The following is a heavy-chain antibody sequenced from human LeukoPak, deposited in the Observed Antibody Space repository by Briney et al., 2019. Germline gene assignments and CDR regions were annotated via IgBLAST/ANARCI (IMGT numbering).Heavy chain of an antibody. V-gene: IGHV3-23*01. CDR3: AKGGHDFNPFYW. CDR1: GFTFSNYA. D-gene: IGHD2-21*02. Sequence: GGPLRLSCAASGFTFSNYAMGWARQAPGKGLEWVSSIKGGGGDPFYADSVKGRFAISRDNSKNTLFLQLKSLRAEDSAVYYCAKGGHDFNPFYWWGQGTLVTVSS. CDR2: IKGGGGDP. J-gene: IGHJ4*02.